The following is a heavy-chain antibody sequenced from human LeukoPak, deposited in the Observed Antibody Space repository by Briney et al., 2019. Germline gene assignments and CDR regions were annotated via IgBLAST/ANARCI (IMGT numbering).Heavy chain of an antibody. CDR3: AGVPYGSGNNYDMDV. D-gene: IGHD3-10*01. V-gene: IGHV1-58*01. J-gene: IGHJ6*04. Sequence: SVKVSCKASGFTFTSSAVQWVRQARGQRLEWIGWIVVGSGNTNYAQKFQERVTITRDMSTSTAYMELSSLRSEDTAVYYCAGVPYGSGNNYDMDVWGKGTTVTVSS. CDR2: IVVGSGNT. CDR1: GFTFTSSA.